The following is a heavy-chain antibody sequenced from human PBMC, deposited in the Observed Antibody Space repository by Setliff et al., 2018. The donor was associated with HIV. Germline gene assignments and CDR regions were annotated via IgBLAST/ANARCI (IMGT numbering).Heavy chain of an antibody. V-gene: IGHV3-11*05. CDR3: ARVMIGYSGYDAFDY. J-gene: IGHJ4*02. D-gene: IGHD5-12*01. CDR1: GFTFSDYY. Sequence: GGSLRLSCAASGFTFSDYYMSWIRQAPGKGLEWVSYITGSSSYTNYADSVKGRFTISRDNAKNSLYLQMNSLRAEDTAVYYCARVMIGYSGYDAFDYWGQRTLVTVSS. CDR2: ITGSSSYT.